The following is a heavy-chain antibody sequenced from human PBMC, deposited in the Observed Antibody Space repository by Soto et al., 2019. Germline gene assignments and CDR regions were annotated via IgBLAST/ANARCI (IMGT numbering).Heavy chain of an antibody. J-gene: IGHJ6*03. CDR3: ARDVRGNGYCSSTSCRDYYYYYYMDV. CDR2: IYYSGST. V-gene: IGHV4-59*12. Sequence: PSETLSLTCTVSGGSISSYYWSWIRQPPGKGLEWIGYIYYSGSTNYNPSLKSRVTISVDTSKNQFSLKLSSVTAADTAVYYCARDVRGNGYCSSTSCRDYYYYYYMDVWGKGTTVTVSS. D-gene: IGHD2-2*01. CDR1: GGSISSYY.